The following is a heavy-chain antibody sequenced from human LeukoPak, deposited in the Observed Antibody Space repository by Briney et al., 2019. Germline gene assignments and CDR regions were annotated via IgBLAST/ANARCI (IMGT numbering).Heavy chain of an antibody. Sequence: GGSLRLSCAASGFTVRSNYMSWVHQAPGKGLEWVSVIYTGGSTDYADSVKGRFTISTDNSKNTLSLQMNSLRAEDTAMYYCARGAGGYYFDYWGQGTLVTVSS. CDR2: IYTGGST. D-gene: IGHD3-10*01. CDR3: ARGAGGYYFDY. V-gene: IGHV3-66*01. CDR1: GFTVRSNY. J-gene: IGHJ4*02.